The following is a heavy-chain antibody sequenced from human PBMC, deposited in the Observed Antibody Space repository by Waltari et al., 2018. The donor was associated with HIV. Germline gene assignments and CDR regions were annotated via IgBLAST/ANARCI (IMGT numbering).Heavy chain of an antibody. CDR2: ISYDGSNK. V-gene: IGHV3-30*01. CDR1: GFTFSSYA. CDR3: ARDTGYCSFGSCSYNWLDP. J-gene: IGHJ5*02. Sequence: VQPGRSLRLSCAASGFTFSSYAIHWVRQAPGKGLEWVALISYDGSNKYYADSVKGRFTISRDNSKNTLYLQMNSLRAEDTSVYYCARDTGYCSFGSCSYNWLDPWGQGTLVSVSS. D-gene: IGHD2-15*01.